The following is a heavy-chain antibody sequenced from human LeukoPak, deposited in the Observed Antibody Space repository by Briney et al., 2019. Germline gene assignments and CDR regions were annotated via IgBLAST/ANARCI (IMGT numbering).Heavy chain of an antibody. J-gene: IGHJ3*02. Sequence: GASVKVSCKASGYTFTRYVISWMRQAPGQGLEWMGWISAYNGNTNYAPKLQGRVTMTTDTSTSTAYLELRSLRSDDTAVYYCARDLGTYYYDSSGYYSGVDAFDIWGQGTMVTVSS. CDR2: ISAYNGNT. CDR1: GYTFTRYV. CDR3: ARDLGTYYYDSSGYYSGVDAFDI. D-gene: IGHD3-22*01. V-gene: IGHV1-18*01.